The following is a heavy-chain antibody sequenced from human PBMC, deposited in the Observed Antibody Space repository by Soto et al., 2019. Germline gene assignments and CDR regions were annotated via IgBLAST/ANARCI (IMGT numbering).Heavy chain of an antibody. V-gene: IGHV3-11*01. CDR1: GFTFSDYY. D-gene: IGHD3-16*01. CDR2: ISSSGSAK. J-gene: IGHJ3*02. Sequence: SLRLSCAASGFTFSDYYMSWIRQAPGKGLEWISYISSSGSAKDYADSVKGRFTISRDNAKNSLYVQMNSLRAEDTAVYYCAGQYDPVPRSAFDIWGQGTVVTVSS. CDR3: AGQYDPVPRSAFDI.